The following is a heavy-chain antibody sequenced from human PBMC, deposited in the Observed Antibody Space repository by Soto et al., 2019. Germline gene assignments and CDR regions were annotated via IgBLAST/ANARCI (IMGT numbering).Heavy chain of an antibody. Sequence: EVQLLESGGGLVQPGGSLRLSCAASGFIFSSYAMSWVRQAPGKGLEWVSTISGSGGSTFYADSVKGRFTLSRDNSRNTLYLQMNSLRAEDTAVYYCAKPIATADYHYYGMDVWGQGTTVTVSS. V-gene: IGHV3-23*01. CDR1: GFIFSSYA. CDR3: AKPIATADYHYYGMDV. J-gene: IGHJ6*02. D-gene: IGHD5-18*01. CDR2: ISGSGGST.